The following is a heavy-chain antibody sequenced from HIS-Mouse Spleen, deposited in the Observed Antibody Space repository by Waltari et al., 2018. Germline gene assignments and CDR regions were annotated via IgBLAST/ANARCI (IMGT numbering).Heavy chain of an antibody. V-gene: IGHV4-38-2*02. D-gene: IGHD6-13*01. CDR3: ARALEYSSSWYYYYYGMDV. Sequence: QVQLQESGPGLVKPSETLSLTCTVSGYSISSGYYWGWIRQPPGKGLEWIGGICQSGGPYYSPYLKRRVTISVDTTKTQFPLKLSAVTSADTAVYYCARALEYSSSWYYYYYGMDVWGQGTTVTVSS. J-gene: IGHJ6*02. CDR2: ICQSGGP. CDR1: GYSISSGYY.